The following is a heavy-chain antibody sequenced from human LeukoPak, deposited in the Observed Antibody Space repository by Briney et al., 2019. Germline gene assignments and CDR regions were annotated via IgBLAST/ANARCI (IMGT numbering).Heavy chain of an antibody. CDR2: IYNSGST. CDR1: RGSISNDNSY. CDR3: ARHVASYDFDF. D-gene: IGHD2-21*01. Sequence: PSGTLSLTCSVSRGSISNDNSYWGWIRQPPGKGLEWIGSIYNSGSTYYNPSLKSRVTVSVDRPKNHFSLKLNSVTAADTAVYYCARHVASYDFDFWGQGILVTVSS. V-gene: IGHV4-39*01. J-gene: IGHJ4*02.